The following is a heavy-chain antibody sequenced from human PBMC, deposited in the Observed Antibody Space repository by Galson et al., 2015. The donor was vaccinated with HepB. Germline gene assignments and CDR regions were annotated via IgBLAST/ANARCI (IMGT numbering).Heavy chain of an antibody. CDR2: ISSSSSYI. Sequence: SLRLSCAASGFTFSSYSINWVRQAPGKGLEWVSSISSSSSYIYYADSVKGRFTISRDNAKNSLYLQMNSLRAEDTAVHYCARGKAPSWGSSLDHWGQGTLVTVSS. V-gene: IGHV3-21*01. J-gene: IGHJ4*02. CDR1: GFTFSSYS. D-gene: IGHD2-2*01. CDR3: ARGKAPSWGSSLDH.